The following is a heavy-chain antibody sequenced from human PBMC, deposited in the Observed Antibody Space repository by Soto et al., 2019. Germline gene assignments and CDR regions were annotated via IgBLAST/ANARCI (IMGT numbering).Heavy chain of an antibody. CDR2: IYYSGST. CDR3: ARGLSYSSSRNAFFFDY. Sequence: SETLSLTCTVSGGSISSGGYYWSWIRQHPGKGLEWIGYIYYSGSTYYNPSLKSRVTISVDTSKNQFSLKLSSVTAADTAVYYCARGLSYSSSRNAFFFDYWGQGTLVTVSS. V-gene: IGHV4-31*03. CDR1: GGSISSGGYY. J-gene: IGHJ4*02. D-gene: IGHD6-13*01.